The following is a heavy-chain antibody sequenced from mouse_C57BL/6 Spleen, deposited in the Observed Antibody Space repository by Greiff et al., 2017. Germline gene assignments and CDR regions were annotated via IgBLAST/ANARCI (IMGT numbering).Heavy chain of an antibody. CDR3: TRWTTVVATDAMDY. Sequence: VQLQQSGTVLARPGASVKMSCKTSGYTFTSYWMHWVKQRPGQGLEWIGAIYPGNSDTSYNQKFKGKAKLTAVTSASTAYMELSSLTNEDSAVYYCTRWTTVVATDAMDYWGQGTSVTVSS. V-gene: IGHV1-5*01. CDR1: GYTFTSYW. J-gene: IGHJ4*01. CDR2: IYPGNSDT. D-gene: IGHD1-1*01.